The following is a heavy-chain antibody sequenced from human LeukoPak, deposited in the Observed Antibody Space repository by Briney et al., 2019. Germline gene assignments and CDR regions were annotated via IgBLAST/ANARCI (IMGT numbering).Heavy chain of an antibody. J-gene: IGHJ4*02. D-gene: IGHD3-10*01. CDR2: ISGGGGDA. Sequence: PGGSLRLSCAASGFPFSNNVMTWVRQAPGRGLDWLSVISGGGGDAYYADSVKGRFTISRDNSKNILYLQMSSLTAEDTAVYYCAKTFPYGTTWFGFCDYWGQGALVTVSS. CDR3: AKTFPYGTTWFGFCDY. CDR1: GFPFSNNV. V-gene: IGHV3-23*01.